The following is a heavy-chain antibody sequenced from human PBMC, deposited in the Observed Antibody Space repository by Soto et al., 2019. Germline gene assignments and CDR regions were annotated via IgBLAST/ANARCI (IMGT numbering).Heavy chain of an antibody. CDR3: AILGWQQLVPSTYFDY. Sequence: GGSLRLSCAASGFTFSSYSMNWVRQAPGKGLEWVSYISSSSSTIYYADSVKGRFTISRDNAKNSLYLQMNNLRAEDTAVYYCAILGWQQLVPSTYFDYWGQGTLVTVSS. J-gene: IGHJ4*02. CDR2: ISSSSSTI. V-gene: IGHV3-48*01. CDR1: GFTFSSYS. D-gene: IGHD6-13*01.